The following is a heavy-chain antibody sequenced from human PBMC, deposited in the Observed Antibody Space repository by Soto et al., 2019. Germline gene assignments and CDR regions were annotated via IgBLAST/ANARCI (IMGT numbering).Heavy chain of an antibody. J-gene: IGHJ6*02. CDR2: IIPIFGPA. V-gene: IGHV1-69*13. CDR1: GRTFSSHA. CDR3: ATGSFTSTGGRIGYHYNAMDV. D-gene: IGHD2-2*01. Sequence: ASVKVSCKASGRTFSSHAINWVRQAPGQGLEWMGGIIPIFGPANFAKEFQGRVTITADESTTTAYMELSSLRSEDTAVYYCATGSFTSTGGRIGYHYNAMDVWGQGTTVTVSS.